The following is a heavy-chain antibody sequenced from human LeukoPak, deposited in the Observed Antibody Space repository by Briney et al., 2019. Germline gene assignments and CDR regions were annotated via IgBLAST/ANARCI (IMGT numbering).Heavy chain of an antibody. J-gene: IGHJ5*02. Sequence: ASVKVSCKASGYTFTNYYMHWVRQAPGQGLEWMGWINPNSGGTNYAQKFQGRVTMTRDTSISTAYMELSRLRSDDTAVYYCASQSGSYYFRPRWFDPWGQGTLVTVSS. D-gene: IGHD1-26*01. CDR3: ASQSGSYYFRPRWFDP. CDR2: INPNSGGT. V-gene: IGHV1-2*02. CDR1: GYTFTNYY.